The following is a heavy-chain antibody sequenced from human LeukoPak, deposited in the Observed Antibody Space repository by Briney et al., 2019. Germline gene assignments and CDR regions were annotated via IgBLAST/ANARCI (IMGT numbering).Heavy chain of an antibody. V-gene: IGHV4-59*01. D-gene: IGHD3-3*01. CDR3: ARDGQYDFWSGYWWFDP. J-gene: IGHJ5*02. CDR2: IYYSGST. Sequence: PSETLSLTCTVSGGSISSYYGSWIRQPPGKGLEWIGYIYYSGSTNYNPSLKSRLTISVDTSKNQFSLKLSSVTAADTAVYYCARDGQYDFWSGYWWFDPWGQGTLVTVSS. CDR1: GGSISSYY.